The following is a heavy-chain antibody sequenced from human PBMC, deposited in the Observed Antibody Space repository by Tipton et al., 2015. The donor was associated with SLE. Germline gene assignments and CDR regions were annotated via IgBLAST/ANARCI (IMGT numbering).Heavy chain of an antibody. V-gene: IGHV3-30*19. CDR2: ISYDGSNK. CDR1: GFTFSSYG. J-gene: IGHJ3*02. D-gene: IGHD2-15*01. CDR3: ASAQTSSLLLDAFDI. Sequence: RSLRLSCAASGFTFSSYGMHWVRQAPGKGLEWVAVISYDGSNKYYADSVKGRFTISRDNSKNTLYLQMNSLRAEDTAVYYCASAQTSSLLLDAFDIWGQGTMVTVSS.